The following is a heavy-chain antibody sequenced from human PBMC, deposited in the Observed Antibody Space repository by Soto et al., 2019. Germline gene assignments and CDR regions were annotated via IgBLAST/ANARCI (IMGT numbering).Heavy chain of an antibody. CDR2: IYYSGRT. Sequence: PSETLSLTCTVSGGSISSSSYYWGWIRQPPGKGLEWIGSIYYSGRTYYNPSLKSLVTISVDTSKNQFSLKLSSVTAADTAVYYCATPPPSSRDDIPWGQGTLVTVSS. J-gene: IGHJ5*02. D-gene: IGHD3-9*01. CDR1: GGSISSSSYY. V-gene: IGHV4-39*01. CDR3: ATPPPSSRDDIP.